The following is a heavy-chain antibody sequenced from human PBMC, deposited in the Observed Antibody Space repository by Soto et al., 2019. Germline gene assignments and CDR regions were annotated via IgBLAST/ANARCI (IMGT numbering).Heavy chain of an antibody. CDR2: IYSAGTT. CDR1: GFSVSSNY. Sequence: VPLVESGGGLVQPGGSLRLSCAASGFSVSSNYMTWVRQAPGQGLECVSVIYSAGTTDYADSVRGRFTISRDESKNTLYLQMNNLGAEDTAVYYCARRHFYGSDWGQGTLVTVSS. J-gene: IGHJ4*02. D-gene: IGHD3-10*01. V-gene: IGHV3-66*04. CDR3: ARRHFYGSD.